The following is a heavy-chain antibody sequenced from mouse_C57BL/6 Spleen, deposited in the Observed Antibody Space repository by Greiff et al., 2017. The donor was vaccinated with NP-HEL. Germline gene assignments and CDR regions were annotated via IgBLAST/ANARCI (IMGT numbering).Heavy chain of an antibody. CDR1: GFSLTSYG. Sequence: VKLQESGPGLVQPSQSLSITCTVSGFSLTSYGVHWVRQSPGKGLEWLGVIWSGGSTDYNAAFISRLSISKDNSKSQVFFKMNSLQADDTAIYYCARYYGSSYPYYAMDYWGQGTSVTVSS. CDR2: IWSGGST. V-gene: IGHV2-2*01. D-gene: IGHD1-1*01. CDR3: ARYYGSSYPYYAMDY. J-gene: IGHJ4*01.